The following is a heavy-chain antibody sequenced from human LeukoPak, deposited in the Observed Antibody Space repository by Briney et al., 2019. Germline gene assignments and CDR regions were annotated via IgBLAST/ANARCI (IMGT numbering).Heavy chain of an antibody. V-gene: IGHV4-30-4*01. J-gene: IGHJ4*02. CDR1: GGSISSGDYY. CDR3: ARVVLRLGELSFDY. Sequence: SETLSLTCTVSGGSISSGDYYWSWIRQPPGKGLEWIGYIYYSGSTYYNPSLKSRVTISADTSKNQFSLKLSSVTAADTAVYYCARVVLRLGELSFDYWGQGTLVTVSS. D-gene: IGHD3-16*02. CDR2: IYYSGST.